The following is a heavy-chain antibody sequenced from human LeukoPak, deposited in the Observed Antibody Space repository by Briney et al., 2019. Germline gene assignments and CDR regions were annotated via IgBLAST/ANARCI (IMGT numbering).Heavy chain of an antibody. CDR1: GFTLDDYG. J-gene: IGHJ5*02. CDR2: INWNGGSK. Sequence: PGGSLRLSCAASGFTLDDYGMSWVRHAPGKGLEWVSGINWNGGSKVYADSVKGRFTISRDNAKNSLYLQMNSLRAEDTALYYCARLLWFGELRRSRFDPWGQGTLVTVSS. CDR3: ARLLWFGELRRSRFDP. V-gene: IGHV3-20*04. D-gene: IGHD3-10*01.